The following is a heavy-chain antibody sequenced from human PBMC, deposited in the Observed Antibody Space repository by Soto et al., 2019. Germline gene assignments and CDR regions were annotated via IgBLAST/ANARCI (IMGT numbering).Heavy chain of an antibody. V-gene: IGHV5-51*01. J-gene: IGHJ4*02. CDR2: IYPGNSET. CDR3: ARPKSSGSFTPFDY. D-gene: IGHD6-19*01. CDR1: GYNFPDYW. Sequence: PGESLKISCKGSGYNFPDYWIAWVRQMPGKDLEWMGFIYPGNSETRYSPSFQGQVTISADKSLSTAHLQWGSLKASDTAMYYCARPKSSGSFTPFDYWGQGTLVTVSS.